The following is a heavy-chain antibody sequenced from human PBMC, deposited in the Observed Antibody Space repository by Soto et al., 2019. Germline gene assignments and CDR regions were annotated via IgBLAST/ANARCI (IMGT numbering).Heavy chain of an antibody. J-gene: IGHJ6*02. V-gene: IGHV1-46*01. CDR1: GYTLTTNY. CDR2: LNPRTKST. CDR3: AREVPYGMDV. Sequence: QVQLVQSGAEVKKPGASVRVSCKASGYTLTTNYMHWVRQAPGQGLEWMGMLNPRTKSTNDEQKFQGRVTLTSDTSTSTVYMELNSLNSEDTAIYFCAREVPYGMDVWGQGTTVTVSS.